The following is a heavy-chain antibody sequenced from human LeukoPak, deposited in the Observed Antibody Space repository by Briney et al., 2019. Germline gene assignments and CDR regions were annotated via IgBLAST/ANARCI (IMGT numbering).Heavy chain of an antibody. Sequence: SETLSLTCAVSGGSISSYYWSWIRQPPGKGLEWIGYIFYNGNTNYNPSLRSRVTMSLDTSKNQFSLKLTSVTAADTAVYYCARDGAYGSGSSPFDHWGQGTLVTVSS. CDR2: IFYNGNT. CDR1: GGSISSYY. J-gene: IGHJ4*02. D-gene: IGHD3-10*01. V-gene: IGHV4-59*01. CDR3: ARDGAYGSGSSPFDH.